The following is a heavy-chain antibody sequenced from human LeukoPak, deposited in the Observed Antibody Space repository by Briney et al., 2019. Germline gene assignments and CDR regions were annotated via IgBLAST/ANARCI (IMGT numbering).Heavy chain of an antibody. CDR2: INHSGST. Sequence: SETLSLTCAVYGGSFSGYYWSWIRDPPGKGLEWIGDINHSGSTKHNPSLKRRVTILIDTSKNQFSLKLSSVTAADTAVYYCARVDSSSWSDYYYGMDVWGKGTTVTVSS. CDR1: GGSFSGYY. V-gene: IGHV4-34*01. J-gene: IGHJ6*04. D-gene: IGHD6-13*01. CDR3: ARVDSSSWSDYYYGMDV.